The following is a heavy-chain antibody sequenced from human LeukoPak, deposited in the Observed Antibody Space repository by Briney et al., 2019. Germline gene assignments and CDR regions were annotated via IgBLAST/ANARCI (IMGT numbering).Heavy chain of an antibody. Sequence: SGGSLRLSCAASGFSFSNYGMHWVRQAPGKGLEWVALIWFDGSNKYYADSVKGRFTISRDNSKNTLYLQMNSLRAEDTAVYYRARTSYDSTWAMDFFDFWGQGSLVTVSS. CDR1: GFSFSNYG. D-gene: IGHD3-22*01. CDR3: ARTSYDSTWAMDFFDF. V-gene: IGHV3-33*01. CDR2: IWFDGSNK. J-gene: IGHJ4*02.